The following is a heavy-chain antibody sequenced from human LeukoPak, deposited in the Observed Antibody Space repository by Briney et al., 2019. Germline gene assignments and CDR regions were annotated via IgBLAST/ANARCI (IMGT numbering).Heavy chain of an antibody. Sequence: GGSLRLSCAASGFTFSSYAMSWVRQAPGKGLEWVSAISGSGGSTYYADSVKGRFTISRDNSKNTLYLQMNSLRAEDTAVYYCAKDPFGGGRPAAMRDPTNWFDPWXQGTLVTVSS. D-gene: IGHD2-2*01. CDR3: AKDPFGGGRPAAMRDPTNWFDP. CDR2: ISGSGGST. V-gene: IGHV3-23*01. CDR1: GFTFSSYA. J-gene: IGHJ5*02.